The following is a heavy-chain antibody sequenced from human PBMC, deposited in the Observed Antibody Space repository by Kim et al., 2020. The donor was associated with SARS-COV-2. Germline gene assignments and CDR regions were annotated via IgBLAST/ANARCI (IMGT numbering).Heavy chain of an antibody. CDR2: A. V-gene: IGHV1-69*01. D-gene: IGHD3-16*02. J-gene: IGHJ4*02. Sequence: ANDAQKFQGRFKITADESTSTAYMELSSLSSEDTALYYCARTTNSYGFLNFWGQGTLVTVSA. CDR3: ARTTNSYGFLNF.